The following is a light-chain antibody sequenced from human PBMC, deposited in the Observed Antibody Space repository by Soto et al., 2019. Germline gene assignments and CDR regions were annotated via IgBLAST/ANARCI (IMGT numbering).Light chain of an antibody. J-gene: IGKJ1*01. CDR2: GAS. CDR3: QQYNTYWT. CDR1: QSVSSN. V-gene: IGKV3-15*01. Sequence: EILLTQSPATLSVSAGERATLSCRASQSVSSNLAWYQQKPGQAPRLLIYGASTRATGIPARLSGSGSGTEFTLTISGLQPDDFATYYCQQYNTYWTFGQGTKVDIK.